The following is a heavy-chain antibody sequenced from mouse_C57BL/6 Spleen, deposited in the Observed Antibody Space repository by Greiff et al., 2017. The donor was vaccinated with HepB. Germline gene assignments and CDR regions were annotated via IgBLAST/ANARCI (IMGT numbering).Heavy chain of an antibody. Sequence: VQLQQSGPELVKPGASVKIPCTASGYTFTDYNMDWVKQSHGKSLEWIGDINPNNGGTIYNQKFKGKATLTVDKSSSTAYMELRSLTSEDTAVYYCARNYGSSWNYAMDYWGQGTSVTVSS. D-gene: IGHD1-1*01. CDR3: ARNYGSSWNYAMDY. CDR2: INPNNGGT. V-gene: IGHV1-18*01. J-gene: IGHJ4*01. CDR1: GYTFTDYN.